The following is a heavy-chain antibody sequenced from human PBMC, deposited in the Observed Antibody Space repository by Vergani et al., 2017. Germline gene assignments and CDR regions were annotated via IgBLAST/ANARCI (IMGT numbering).Heavy chain of an antibody. V-gene: IGHV1-69*13. CDR3: ARGVCSSTSCLYYYYMDV. D-gene: IGHD2-2*01. CDR2: IIPIFRTA. CDR1: GGTFSTYS. Sequence: QVQLVQSGTEMKKPGSSVRVSCKTSGGTFSTYSISWVRQAPGQGLEWMGRIIPIFRTANLAHKFQGRVTITADESTSTAYMELSSLRSEDTAVYYCARGVCSSTSCLYYYYMDVWGKGTTVTVSS. J-gene: IGHJ6*03.